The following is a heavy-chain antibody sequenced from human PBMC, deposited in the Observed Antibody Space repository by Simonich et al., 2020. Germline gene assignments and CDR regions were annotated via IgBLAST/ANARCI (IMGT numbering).Heavy chain of an antibody. CDR3: ARGIVGASGAFDI. Sequence: EVQLVESGGGLVKSGGSLRLSCAVSGFTFSSYSMNWVRQAPGKGMEWVSAIISSSSYIYYADAVKGRFTISRDNAKNSLYLQMNSLRAEDTAVYYCARGIVGASGAFDIWGQGTMVTVSS. D-gene: IGHD1-26*01. CDR2: IISSSSYI. CDR1: GFTFSSYS. J-gene: IGHJ3*02. V-gene: IGHV3-21*01.